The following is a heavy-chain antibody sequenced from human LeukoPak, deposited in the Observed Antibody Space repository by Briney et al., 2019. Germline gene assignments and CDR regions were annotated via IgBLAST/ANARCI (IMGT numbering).Heavy chain of an antibody. CDR1: GFTFSSYG. J-gene: IGHJ4*02. CDR3: AKNHRHVRNLIDY. V-gene: IGHV3-33*06. CDR2: IWYDGSNK. Sequence: GGSLRLSCAASGFTFSSYGMHWVRQAPGKGLEWVAVIWYDGSNKYYADSVKGRFTISRDNSKNTLYLQMNSLRAEDTAVYYCAKNHRHVRNLIDYWGQGTLVTVSS. D-gene: IGHD1-14*01.